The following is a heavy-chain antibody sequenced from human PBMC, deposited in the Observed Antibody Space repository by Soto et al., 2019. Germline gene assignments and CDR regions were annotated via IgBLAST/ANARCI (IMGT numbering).Heavy chain of an antibody. J-gene: IGHJ3*02. D-gene: IGHD2-15*01. CDR2: IIPILGIA. Sequence: SVKVSCKASGGTFSSYTISWVRQAPGQGLEWVGRIIPILGIANYAQKFQGRVTITADKSTSTAYMELSSLRSEDTAVYYCARCVGGGSCYVAFDIWGQGTMVTVSS. CDR1: GGTFSSYT. V-gene: IGHV1-69*02. CDR3: ARCVGGGSCYVAFDI.